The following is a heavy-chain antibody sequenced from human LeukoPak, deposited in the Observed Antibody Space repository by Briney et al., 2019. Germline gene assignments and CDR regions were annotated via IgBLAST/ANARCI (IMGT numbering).Heavy chain of an antibody. CDR1: GYTFTGYY. CDR2: INPNSGGT. D-gene: IGHD2-15*01. V-gene: IGHV1-2*02. J-gene: IGHJ5*02. Sequence: ASVKVSCKASGYTFTGYYMHWVRQAPGQGLEWMGWINPNSGGTNYAQKFQGKVTMTRDMSISTAYMELSRLRSDDTAVYYCARKGRYCSGGSCYEWFDPWGQGTLVTVSS. CDR3: ARKGRYCSGGSCYEWFDP.